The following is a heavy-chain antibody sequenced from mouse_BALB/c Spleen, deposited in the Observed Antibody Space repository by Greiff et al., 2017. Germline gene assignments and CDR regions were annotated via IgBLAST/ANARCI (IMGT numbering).Heavy chain of an antibody. CDR2: ISDGGSYT. CDR3: ARDEDSWFAY. Sequence: EVQRVESGGGLVKPGGSLKLSCAASGFTFSDYYMYWVRQTPEKRLEWVATISDGGSYTYYPDSVKGRFTISRDNAKNNLYLQMSSLKSEDTAMYYCARDEDSWFAYWGQGTLVTVSA. V-gene: IGHV5-4*02. CDR1: GFTFSDYY. J-gene: IGHJ3*01.